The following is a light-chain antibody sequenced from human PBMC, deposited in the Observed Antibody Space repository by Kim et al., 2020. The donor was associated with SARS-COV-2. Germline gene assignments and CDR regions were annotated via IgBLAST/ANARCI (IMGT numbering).Light chain of an antibody. Sequence: IQLTQSPSSLSASIGERVTITCRASQGVGDHLAWYQQKPGKAPKLLIHATSTLESGVPSRFSGSGYGTDFTLTISGLQAEDFATYYCQQVKTLPLTFGGGTKVEI. J-gene: IGKJ4*01. V-gene: IGKV1-9*01. CDR2: ATS. CDR3: QQVKTLPLT. CDR1: QGVGDH.